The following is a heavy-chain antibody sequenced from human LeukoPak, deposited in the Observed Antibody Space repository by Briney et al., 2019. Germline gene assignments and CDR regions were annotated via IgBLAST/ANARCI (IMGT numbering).Heavy chain of an antibody. D-gene: IGHD3-22*01. CDR3: ARSPPHYDSNGYPLAFDI. V-gene: IGHV3-53*01. J-gene: IGHJ3*02. CDR2: IYSGGST. CDR1: GFTVSSNY. Sequence: QPGGSLRLSCAASGFTVSSNYMSWVRQAPGKGLEWVSVIYSGGSTYYADSVKGRFTISRDNSKNTLYLQMNSLRAEDTAVYYCARSPPHYDSNGYPLAFDIWGQGTMVTVSS.